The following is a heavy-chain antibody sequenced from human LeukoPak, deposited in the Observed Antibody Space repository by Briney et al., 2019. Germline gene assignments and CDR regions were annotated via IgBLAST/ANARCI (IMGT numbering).Heavy chain of an antibody. J-gene: IGHJ4*02. Sequence: SETLSLTCAVYGGSFSGYYWSWIRQPPGKGLEWLGEINHSGSTNYNPSLKSRVTISVDTSKNQFSLKLSSVTAADTAVYYCARVRYYDSSGYGFDYWGQGTLVTVSS. V-gene: IGHV4-34*01. CDR1: GGSFSGYY. CDR3: ARVRYYDSSGYGFDY. D-gene: IGHD3-22*01. CDR2: INHSGST.